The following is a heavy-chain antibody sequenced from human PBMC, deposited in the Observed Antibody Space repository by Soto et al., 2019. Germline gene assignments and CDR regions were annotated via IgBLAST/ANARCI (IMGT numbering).Heavy chain of an antibody. CDR2: ISAYNGDT. Sequence: QVQLVQSGAEVKKPGASVKVSCKASGYTFTSHGISWVRQAPGQGLEWMGWISAYNGDTNYAQKLQGRVTVTTDTSTTTDYLELRSLRSEATAMYYCASMVRGSNIDYYHYMDVWGKRTTVTVSS. V-gene: IGHV1-18*01. J-gene: IGHJ6*03. D-gene: IGHD3-10*01. CDR1: GYTFTSHG. CDR3: ASMVRGSNIDYYHYMDV.